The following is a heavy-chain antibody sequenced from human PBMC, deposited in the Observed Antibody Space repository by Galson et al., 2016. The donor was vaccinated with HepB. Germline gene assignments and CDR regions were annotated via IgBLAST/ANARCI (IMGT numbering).Heavy chain of an antibody. CDR1: GFTFSDYY. CDR3: ARERGTPHTGYYFDY. J-gene: IGHJ4*02. Sequence: SLRLSCAASGFTFSDYYMSWIRQAPGKGLEWVSYISSSENTIYYVDSVKGRFTISRDNAKNSLFLQMNSLRAEDTAVYYCARERGTPHTGYYFDYWGQGTLVTVSS. CDR2: ISSSENTI. V-gene: IGHV3-11*04. D-gene: IGHD1-1*01.